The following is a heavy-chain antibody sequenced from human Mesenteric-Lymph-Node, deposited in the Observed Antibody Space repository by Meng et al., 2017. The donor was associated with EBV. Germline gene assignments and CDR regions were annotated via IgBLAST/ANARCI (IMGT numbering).Heavy chain of an antibody. J-gene: IGHJ4*02. V-gene: IGHV4-61*01. CDR3: ASVPTDYSHSRGEFDY. CDR2: VYNSENT. CDR1: GGSVNSDQYY. D-gene: IGHD3-22*01. Sequence: QVQPKESGPRLVNPLETLSLTCTVSGGSVNSDQYYWSWIRQPPGKGLEWIGYVYNSENTNYNPSLKSRVTISVESSKNQFSLNLTSVTAADTAVYYCASVPTDYSHSRGEFDYWGQGTLVTVSS.